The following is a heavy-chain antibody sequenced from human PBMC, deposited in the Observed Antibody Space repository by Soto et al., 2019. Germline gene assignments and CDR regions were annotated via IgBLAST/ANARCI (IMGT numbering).Heavy chain of an antibody. J-gene: IGHJ4*02. CDR1: GFTFSTYA. V-gene: IGHV3-23*01. CDR2: ISGSGDST. Sequence: GGSLRLSCAASGFTFSTYAMSWVRQAPGKGLEWVSAISGSGDSTYYADSVEGRFTISRDNSKNTLYLQMNSLRAEDTAVYYCAKCRSWSVPDYWGQGTLVTVYS. CDR3: AKCRSWSVPDY.